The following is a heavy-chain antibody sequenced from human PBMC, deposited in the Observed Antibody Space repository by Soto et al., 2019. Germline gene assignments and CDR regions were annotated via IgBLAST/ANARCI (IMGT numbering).Heavy chain of an antibody. D-gene: IGHD4-17*01. J-gene: IGHJ4*02. Sequence: GGSLRLSCAASGFTFSDHYMDWVRQAPGKGLEWVGRTRNKANSYTIEYAASVKGRFTISRDDSKNSLYLQMNSLKTEDTAVYYCARGLKRGDYERFDYWGQGTLVTVSS. V-gene: IGHV3-72*01. CDR1: GFTFSDHY. CDR3: ARGLKRGDYERFDY. CDR2: TRNKANSYTI.